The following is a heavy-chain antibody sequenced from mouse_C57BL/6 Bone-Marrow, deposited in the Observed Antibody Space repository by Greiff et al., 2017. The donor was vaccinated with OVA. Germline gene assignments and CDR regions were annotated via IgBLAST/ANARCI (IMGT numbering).Heavy chain of an antibody. Sequence: DVKLVESGGGLVQPGGSLKLSCAASGFTFSDYYMYWVRQTPEKRLEWVAYISNGGGSTYYPDTVKGRFTISRDNAKNTLYLQMSRLKSEDTAMYYCARHGLTGTLYYYAMDYWGQGTSVTVSS. CDR3: ARHGLTGTLYYYAMDY. CDR1: GFTFSDYY. V-gene: IGHV5-12*01. CDR2: ISNGGGST. J-gene: IGHJ4*01. D-gene: IGHD4-1*01.